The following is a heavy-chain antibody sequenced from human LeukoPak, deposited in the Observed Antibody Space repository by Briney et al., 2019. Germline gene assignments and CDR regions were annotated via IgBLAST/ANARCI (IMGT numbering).Heavy chain of an antibody. V-gene: IGHV3-48*01. CDR2: ISSSSSTI. Sequence: GGSLRLSCAASGFTFSSYSMNWVRQVQGKGLEWVSYISSSSSTIYYADSVKGRFTISRDNAKNSLYLQMNSLRAEDTAVYYCARGYSSGSYYPYWGQGTLVTVSS. J-gene: IGHJ4*02. CDR1: GFTFSSYS. D-gene: IGHD1-26*01. CDR3: ARGYSSGSYYPY.